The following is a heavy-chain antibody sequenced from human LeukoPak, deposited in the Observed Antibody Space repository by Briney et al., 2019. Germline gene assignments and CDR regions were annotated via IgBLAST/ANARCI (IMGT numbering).Heavy chain of an antibody. D-gene: IGHD3-3*01. CDR3: ARDRYNLEWLPLNKVFDY. CDR2: ISTSTGDT. J-gene: IGHJ4*02. V-gene: IGHV1-18*01. Sequence: ASVKVSCKTSGYSFILYGISWVRQAPGQGPEWMGWISTSTGDTKYTQKFQGRVTLTTDTSTSTAYMELSSLRSDDTAVYYCARDRYNLEWLPLNKVFDYWGQGTLVTVSS. CDR1: GYSFILYG.